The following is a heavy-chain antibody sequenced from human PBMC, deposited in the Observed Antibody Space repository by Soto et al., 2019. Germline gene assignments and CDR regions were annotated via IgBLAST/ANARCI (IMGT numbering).Heavy chain of an antibody. CDR2: FDPEDGET. D-gene: IGHD6-13*01. CDR3: ATAPYSSSWSPPYGMDV. Sequence: PSVKVSCKVSGYTLTELSMHWVRQAPGKGLEWMGGFDPEDGETIYAQKFQGRVTMTKDTSTDTAYMELSSLRSEDTAVYYCATAPYSSSWSPPYGMDVWGQGTTVTVSS. J-gene: IGHJ6*02. CDR1: GYTLTELS. V-gene: IGHV1-24*01.